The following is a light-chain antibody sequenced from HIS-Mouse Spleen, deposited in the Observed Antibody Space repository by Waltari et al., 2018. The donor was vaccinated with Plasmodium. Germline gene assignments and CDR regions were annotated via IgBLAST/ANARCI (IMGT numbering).Light chain of an antibody. CDR2: GAS. CDR3: QQYNNWPRGT. CDR1: PSVSSN. V-gene: IGKV3-15*01. J-gene: IGKJ1*01. Sequence: EIVMTQSPATLSVSPGERATLSCRASPSVSSNLAWYQQKPGQAPRLLTYGASTRATGIQARFSGSGSGTEFTLTISSMQSEDFAVYYCQQYNNWPRGTFGQGTKVEIK.